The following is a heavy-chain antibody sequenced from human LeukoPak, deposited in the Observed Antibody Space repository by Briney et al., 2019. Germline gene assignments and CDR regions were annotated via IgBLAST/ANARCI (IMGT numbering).Heavy chain of an antibody. J-gene: IGHJ4*02. D-gene: IGHD3-9*01. CDR3: ASPHLTRADFFDY. Sequence: ASVKVSCKASGYTFTGYYMHWVRQAPGQGLEWMGWINPNSGGTNYAQKFQGRVTMTRDTSISTAYMELSSLRSEDTAVYYCASPHLTRADFFDYWGQGTLVTVSS. CDR2: INPNSGGT. CDR1: GYTFTGYY. V-gene: IGHV1-2*02.